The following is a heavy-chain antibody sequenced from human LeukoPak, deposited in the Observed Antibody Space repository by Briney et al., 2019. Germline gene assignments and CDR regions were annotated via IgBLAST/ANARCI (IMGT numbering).Heavy chain of an antibody. CDR3: AKTIGYSYAGGRFDP. Sequence: ASVKVSCKASGYTFTSYDINWVRQATGQGLEWMGWMNPNSGNTGYAQKFQGRVTMTRNTSISTAYMELSSLRSEDTAVYYCAKTIGYSYAGGRFDPWGQGTLVTVSS. V-gene: IGHV1-8*01. J-gene: IGHJ5*02. CDR1: GYTFTSYD. CDR2: MNPNSGNT. D-gene: IGHD5-18*01.